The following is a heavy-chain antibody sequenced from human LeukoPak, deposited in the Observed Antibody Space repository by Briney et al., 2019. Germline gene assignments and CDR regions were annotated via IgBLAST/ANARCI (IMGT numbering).Heavy chain of an antibody. Sequence: PGGSLRLSCEASGFTFSSYEMNWVRQTPGKGLEWVSYISGSGNLIYYAESVEGRSTISRDNAKNSLYLQMNSLRAEDTALYYCARDLIYTYTYRTAFDIWGHGTMVTVSS. J-gene: IGHJ3*02. CDR1: GFTFSSYE. CDR2: ISGSGNLI. D-gene: IGHD5-18*01. CDR3: ARDLIYTYTYRTAFDI. V-gene: IGHV3-48*03.